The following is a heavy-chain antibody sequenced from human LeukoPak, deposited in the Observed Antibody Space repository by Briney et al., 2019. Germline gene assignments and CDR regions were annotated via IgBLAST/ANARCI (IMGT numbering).Heavy chain of an antibody. CDR3: ARVGAAGTWSYYFDY. CDR1: GFTFSSYS. V-gene: IGHV3-48*04. J-gene: IGHJ4*02. Sequence: GGPLRLSCAASGFTFSSYSMNWVRQAPGKGLEWVSYISSSSSTIYYADSVKGRFIISRDNAKNSLYLQMNSLRAEDTAVYYCARVGAAGTWSYYFDYWGQGTLVTVSS. D-gene: IGHD6-13*01. CDR2: ISSSSSTI.